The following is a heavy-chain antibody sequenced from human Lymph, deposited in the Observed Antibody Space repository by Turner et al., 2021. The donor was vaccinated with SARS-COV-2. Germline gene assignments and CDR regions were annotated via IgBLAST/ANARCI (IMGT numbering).Heavy chain of an antibody. J-gene: IGHJ4*02. V-gene: IGHV4-30-4*01. D-gene: IGHD2-8*01. Sequence: QVQLQESGPGLVKPSQTLSLTCTVSGGSISSGDYYWSWIRQPPGKGLEWIGYIYYSGSTYYHPSLKSRVTISVDTSKNQFSLKLSSVTAADTAVYYCARVVVLRRAYFDYWGQGTLVTVSS. CDR1: GGSISSGDYY. CDR2: IYYSGST. CDR3: ARVVVLRRAYFDY.